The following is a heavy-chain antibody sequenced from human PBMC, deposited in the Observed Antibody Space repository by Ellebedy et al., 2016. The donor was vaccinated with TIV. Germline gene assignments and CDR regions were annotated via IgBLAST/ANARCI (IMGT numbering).Heavy chain of an antibody. D-gene: IGHD6-19*01. J-gene: IGHJ5*02. Sequence: MPGGSLRLSCTVSGGSIRSSSYYWGWIRQPPGKGLEWIGSIYYSGSTYYNPSLKRRVTISVDTSKNQFSLKLSSVTAADTAVYYCARRVDGYSSGRYSNWFDPWGQGTLVTVSS. V-gene: IGHV4-39*01. CDR1: GGSIRSSSYY. CDR2: IYYSGST. CDR3: ARRVDGYSSGRYSNWFDP.